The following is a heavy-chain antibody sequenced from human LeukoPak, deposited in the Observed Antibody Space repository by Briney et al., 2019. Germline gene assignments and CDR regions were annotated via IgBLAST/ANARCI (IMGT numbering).Heavy chain of an antibody. CDR3: AKDNVKVATIRRVPHYMDV. V-gene: IGHV3-30*02. J-gene: IGHJ6*03. CDR1: GFIFSSYG. CDR2: IRYDGSIK. Sequence: GGSLRLSCAASGFIFSSYGMHWVRQAPGKGLEWVAFIRYDGSIKYYADSVKGRFTISRDNSKNTLYLQMSSLTAEDTAVYYCAKDNVKVATIRRVPHYMDVWGKGATVTISS. D-gene: IGHD5-12*01.